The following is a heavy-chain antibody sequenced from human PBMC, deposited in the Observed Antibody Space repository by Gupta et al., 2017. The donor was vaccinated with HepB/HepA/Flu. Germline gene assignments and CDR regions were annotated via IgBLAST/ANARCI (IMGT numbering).Heavy chain of an antibody. Sequence: EVQLVESGGGLAQPGESLRLSCAVSGFLVTGYKMYWVREVPGKGLEWLSRLNPEATTNYAASVKGRFTVSRDSATNTMFLQMNGLRVDDTAVYFCARAGDNDFGEHGGRGILVTVSS. J-gene: IGHJ4*02. CDR2: LNPEATT. CDR3: ARAGDNDFGEH. V-gene: IGHV3-74*01. CDR1: GFLVTGYK. D-gene: IGHD4-17*01.